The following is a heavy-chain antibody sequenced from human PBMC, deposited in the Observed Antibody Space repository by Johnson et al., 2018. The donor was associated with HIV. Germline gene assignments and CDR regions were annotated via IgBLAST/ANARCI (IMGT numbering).Heavy chain of an antibody. Sequence: QVQLVEPGGGLVRPGGSLRLSCPPSALTFSSYAMHWVRQAPAKGLQWVAVISYDGSNKYYADSVKGRFTISRDNSKHTLYLQMNSLRAEDTAVYYLAETPGIASAGTGYAFDIWGQGTMVTVSS. CDR2: ISYDGSNK. CDR1: ALTFSSYA. D-gene: IGHD6-13*01. V-gene: IGHV3-30*04. CDR3: AETPGIASAGTGYAFDI. J-gene: IGHJ3*02.